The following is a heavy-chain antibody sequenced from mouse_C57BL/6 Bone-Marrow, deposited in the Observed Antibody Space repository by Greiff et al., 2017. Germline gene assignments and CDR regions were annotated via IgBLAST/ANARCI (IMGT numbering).Heavy chain of an antibody. CDR3: ALELGDY. J-gene: IGHJ2*01. D-gene: IGHD4-1*01. CDR2: IDPSDSET. V-gene: IGHV1-52*01. Sequence: VQLVESGAELVRPGSSVKLSCKASGYTFTSYWMHWVKQRPIQGLEWIGNIDPSDSETHYNQKFKDKATLTVDKSSSTAYMQLSSLTSEDSAVYYCALELGDYWGQGTTLTVSS. CDR1: GYTFTSYW.